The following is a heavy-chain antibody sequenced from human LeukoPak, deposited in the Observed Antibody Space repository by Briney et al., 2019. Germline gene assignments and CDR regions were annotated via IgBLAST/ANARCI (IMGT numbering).Heavy chain of an antibody. J-gene: IGHJ4*02. V-gene: IGHV3-23*01. CDR2: ISWKSGSI. CDR3: AKNRGSNYTPIDY. Sequence: GGSLRLSCAASGFTFSSYWMSWVRQAPGKGLEWVSGISWKSGSIDYADSVKGRFTISRDNSKNTLYLQMNSLRAEDTAVYYCAKNRGSNYTPIDYWGQGTLVTVSS. D-gene: IGHD4-4*01. CDR1: GFTFSSYW.